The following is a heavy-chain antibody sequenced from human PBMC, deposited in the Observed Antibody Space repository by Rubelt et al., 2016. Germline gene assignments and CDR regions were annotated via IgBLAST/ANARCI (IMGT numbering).Heavy chain of an antibody. V-gene: IGHV4-34*01. J-gene: IGHJ5*02. CDR3: ARVIVVPAATLSPWFDP. D-gene: IGHD2-2*01. CDR2: SGST. Sequence: SGSTNYNPSLKSRVTISVDTSKNQFSLKLSSVTAADTAVYYCARVIVVPAATLSPWFDPWGQGTLVTVSS.